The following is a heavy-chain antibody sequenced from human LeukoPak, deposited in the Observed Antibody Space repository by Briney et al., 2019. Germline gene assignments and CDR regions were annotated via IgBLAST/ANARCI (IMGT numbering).Heavy chain of an antibody. V-gene: IGHV1-46*01. CDR3: ARDTAMIVGIEWFDP. CDR2: INPSGGST. Sequence: GASVKVSCKASGYTFTSYYTHWVRQAPGQGLEWMGIINPSGGSTSYAQKFQGRVTMTRDTSTSTVYMELSSLRSEDTAVYYCARDTAMIVGIEWFDPWGQGTLVTVSS. CDR1: GYTFTSYY. D-gene: IGHD3-22*01. J-gene: IGHJ5*02.